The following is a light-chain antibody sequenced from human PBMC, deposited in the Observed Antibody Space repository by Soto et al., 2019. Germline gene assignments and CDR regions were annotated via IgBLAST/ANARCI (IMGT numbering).Light chain of an antibody. CDR3: QQFDSYPLT. V-gene: IGKV1-13*02. CDR1: QGIGSA. CDR2: DAS. Sequence: AIPLTQSPSSLPASVGDRVTITCRASQGIGSALAWYQQKPGKPPKVLIFDASTLQSGVPSRFSGSGSGTDFTLTISSLQPDDFATFYCQQFDSYPLTFGGGTKVEIK. J-gene: IGKJ4*01.